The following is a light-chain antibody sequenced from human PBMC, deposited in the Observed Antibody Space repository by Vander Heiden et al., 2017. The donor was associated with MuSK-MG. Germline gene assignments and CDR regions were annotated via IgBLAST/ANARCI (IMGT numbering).Light chain of an antibody. Sequence: IVLTHSPGTLSVSPRERVTVSCSASTSVRSNFLAWYQQKPGQAPRLLIYGTSSRAAGIPDRFSGSGYGTEFTPTINSLEPEDFAVYYCQQYGNSPPITFGQGTQVEIK. CDR3: QQYGNSPPIT. CDR2: GTS. CDR1: TSVRSNF. V-gene: IGKV3-20*01. J-gene: IGKJ5*01.